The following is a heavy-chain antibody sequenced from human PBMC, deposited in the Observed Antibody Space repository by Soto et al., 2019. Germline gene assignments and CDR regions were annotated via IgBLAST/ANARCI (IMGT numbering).Heavy chain of an antibody. CDR3: ARVYCSGGSCYRADGFDY. D-gene: IGHD2-15*01. Sequence: QVQLVQSGAEVKKPGSSVKVSCKASGGTFSSYAISWVRQAPGQGLEWMGGIIPIFGTANYAQKFQGRVTITADKSTSTAYMELSSLRSEDTAVYYCARVYCSGGSCYRADGFDYWGQGTLVTVSS. V-gene: IGHV1-69*06. J-gene: IGHJ4*02. CDR2: IIPIFGTA. CDR1: GGTFSSYA.